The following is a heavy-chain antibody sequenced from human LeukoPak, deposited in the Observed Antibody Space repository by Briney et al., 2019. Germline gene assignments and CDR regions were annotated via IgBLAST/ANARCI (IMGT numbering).Heavy chain of an antibody. D-gene: IGHD5-18*01. CDR3: ARDSYGNDY. CDR2: IWYDGSNK. Sequence: GGSLRLSCAASGFTFSSYGMHWVRQAPGKGLEWVADIWYDGSNKYYADSVKGRFTISRDNSKNTLYLQMNSLRAEDTAVYYCARDSYGNDYWGQGTLVTVSS. V-gene: IGHV3-33*01. J-gene: IGHJ4*02. CDR1: GFTFSSYG.